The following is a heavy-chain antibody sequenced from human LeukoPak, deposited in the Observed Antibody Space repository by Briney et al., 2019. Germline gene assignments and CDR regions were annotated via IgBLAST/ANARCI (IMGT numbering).Heavy chain of an antibody. J-gene: IGHJ4*02. CDR3: ARHKSHYYDSSGYPGV. V-gene: IGHV5-51*01. CDR1: GYSFTSYW. Sequence: GESLKISCKGSGYSFTSYWIGWVRQMPGKGLEWMGIIYPGDSDTRYSPSFQGQVTISADKSISTAYLQWSSLKASDTAMYYCARHKSHYYDSSGYPGVWGQGTLVTVSS. CDR2: IYPGDSDT. D-gene: IGHD3-22*01.